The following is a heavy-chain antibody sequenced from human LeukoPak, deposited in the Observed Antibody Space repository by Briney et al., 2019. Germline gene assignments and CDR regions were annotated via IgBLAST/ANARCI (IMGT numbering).Heavy chain of an antibody. CDR1: GYTFTGYY. J-gene: IGHJ4*02. D-gene: IGHD5-24*01. Sequence: ASVMVSCKASGYTFTGYYMHWVRQAPGQGLEWMGWINPNSGGTNYAQKFQGRVTMTRDTSISTAYMELSRLRSDDTAVYYCARANQQRWLQRNYYFDYWGQGTLVTVSS. V-gene: IGHV1-2*02. CDR3: ARANQQRWLQRNYYFDY. CDR2: INPNSGGT.